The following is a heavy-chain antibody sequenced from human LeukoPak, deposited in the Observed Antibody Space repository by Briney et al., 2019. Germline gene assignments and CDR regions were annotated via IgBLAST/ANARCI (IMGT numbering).Heavy chain of an antibody. J-gene: IGHJ6*03. D-gene: IGHD5-24*01. CDR2: IIPIFGTA. Sequence: SVKVSCKASGGTFSSYAISWVRQAPGQGLEWMGGIIPIFGTANSAQKFQGRVTITADESTSTAYMELSSLRSEDTAVYYCARDTVEMATIRYYYYYMDVWGKGTTVTVSS. CDR1: GGTFSSYA. V-gene: IGHV1-69*01. CDR3: ARDTVEMATIRYYYYYMDV.